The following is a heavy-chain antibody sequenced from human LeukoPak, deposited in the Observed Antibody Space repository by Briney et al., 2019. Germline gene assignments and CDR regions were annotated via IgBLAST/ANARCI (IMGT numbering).Heavy chain of an antibody. J-gene: IGHJ4*02. CDR1: RGSISSGSYY. D-gene: IGHD3-3*01. V-gene: IGHV4-61*02. Sequence: SQTLSLTCTVSRGSISSGSYYWSWIRQPAGKGLEWIGRIYTSGSTNYNPSLKSRVTISVDTSKNQFSLKLSSVTAADTAVYYCARSPYYDFWSGYDYWGQGTLVTVSS. CDR3: ARSPYYDFWSGYDY. CDR2: IYTSGST.